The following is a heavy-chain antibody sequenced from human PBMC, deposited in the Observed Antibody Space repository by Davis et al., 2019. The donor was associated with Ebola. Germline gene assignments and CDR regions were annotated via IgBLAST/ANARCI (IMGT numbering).Heavy chain of an antibody. J-gene: IGHJ4*02. D-gene: IGHD4-17*01. CDR3: AKGAQTTATPLDY. V-gene: IGHV3-74*01. Sequence: PGGSLRLSCAASGFTFSSYWMHWVRQAPGKGLVWVSRINSDGSITSYADSVKGRFTISRDNSKNIVYLQVDSLRVEDTAVYLCAKGAQTTATPLDYWGQGTLVSVSS. CDR1: GFTFSSYW. CDR2: INSDGSIT.